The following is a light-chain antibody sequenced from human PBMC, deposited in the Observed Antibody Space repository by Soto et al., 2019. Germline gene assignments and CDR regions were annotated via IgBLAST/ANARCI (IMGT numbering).Light chain of an antibody. CDR3: ATWDDSLNGWV. J-gene: IGLJ3*02. V-gene: IGLV1-44*01. Sequence: QSVLTQAPSASGTPGQRVTISCSGSSSNIGSNTVNWYQHRPGTAPKLLLYSDNERPSGVPDRVSGSKSGTSASLAISGLQSEDEADYYCATWDDSLNGWVFGGGTKVTVL. CDR2: SDN. CDR1: SSNIGSNT.